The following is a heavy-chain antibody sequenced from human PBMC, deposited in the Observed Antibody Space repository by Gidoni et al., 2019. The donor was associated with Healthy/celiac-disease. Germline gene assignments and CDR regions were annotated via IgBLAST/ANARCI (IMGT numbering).Heavy chain of an antibody. V-gene: IGHV4-4*02. Sequence: QVQLQESGPGLVKPSGTLSLTCAVSGGSISSSHWWSWVRQPPGQGLEWNGEIYHRGRTNYNPSLKSRVTISVDKSKNQFSLKMSSVTAADTAVYYCARVGIAVAGFDYWGQGTLVTVSS. CDR2: IYHRGRT. D-gene: IGHD6-19*01. CDR1: GGSISSSHW. CDR3: ARVGIAVAGFDY. J-gene: IGHJ4*02.